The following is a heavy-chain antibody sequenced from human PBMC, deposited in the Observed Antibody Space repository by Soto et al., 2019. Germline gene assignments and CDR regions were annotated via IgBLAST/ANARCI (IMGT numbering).Heavy chain of an antibody. CDR2: IYYTGSP. D-gene: IGHD6-13*01. CDR3: AKYRRTEAEGFTLDY. V-gene: IGHV4-59*01. J-gene: IGHJ4*02. CDR1: GDSINNSY. Sequence: SETLSLTCTVSGDSINNSYWSWIRQPPGKRLEWIGYIYYTGSPTYNPSLESRVTMSVDTSKNQFSLKLNSVNAADTAVYYCAKYRRTEAEGFTLDYWGRGTLVTVSS.